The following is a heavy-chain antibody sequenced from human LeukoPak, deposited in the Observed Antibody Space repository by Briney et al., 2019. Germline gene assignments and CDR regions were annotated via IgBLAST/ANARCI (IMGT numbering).Heavy chain of an antibody. CDR3: ARIAVAGTLGDLDY. CDR1: GFTFDDYG. V-gene: IGHV3-20*04. J-gene: IGHJ4*02. D-gene: IGHD6-19*01. Sequence: GGFLRLSCAASGFTFDDYGMSWVRQAPGKGLEWVSGINWNGGSTGYADSVKGRFTISRDNAKNSLYLQMNSLRAEDTALYYCARIAVAGTLGDLDYWGQGTLVTVSS. CDR2: INWNGGST.